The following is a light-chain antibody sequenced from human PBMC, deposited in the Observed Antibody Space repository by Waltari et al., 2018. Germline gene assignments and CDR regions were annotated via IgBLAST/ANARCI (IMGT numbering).Light chain of an antibody. CDR1: QSINTN. Sequence: DIQMTQSPSSLSASVGDRVIITCRASQSINTNLNWYKQKPGKAPKLLISVESSLQSGVPSRFSGTGSGTDFTLTINSLQPEDFTTYYCQQSYSTWTFGQGTKVEIK. J-gene: IGKJ1*01. CDR3: QQSYSTWT. V-gene: IGKV1-39*01. CDR2: VES.